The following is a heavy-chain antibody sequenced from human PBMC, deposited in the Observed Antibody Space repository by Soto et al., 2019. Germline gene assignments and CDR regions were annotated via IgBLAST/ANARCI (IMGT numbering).Heavy chain of an antibody. CDR2: ISAYNGNT. CDR3: ARARDYYDSSGYFIGAKGFDI. J-gene: IGHJ3*02. D-gene: IGHD3-22*01. CDR1: GYTFTSYG. Sequence: ASVKVSCKASGYTFTSYGISWVRQAPGQGLEWMGWISAYNGNTNYAQKLQGRVTMTTGTSTSTAYMELRSLRSDDTAVYYCARARDYYDSSGYFIGAKGFDIWGQGRMVTVSS. V-gene: IGHV1-18*01.